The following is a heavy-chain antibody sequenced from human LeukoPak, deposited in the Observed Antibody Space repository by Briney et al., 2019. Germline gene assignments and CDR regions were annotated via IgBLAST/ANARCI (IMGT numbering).Heavy chain of an antibody. CDR2: INTNTGDP. V-gene: IGHV7-4-1*02. CDR3: ARKGHYSSSFSAFDI. Sequence: ASVKVSCKASGYIFTSYYIHWVRQAPGQGLEWMGWINTNTGDPTYAQGFTGRFVFSLDTSVSTAYLQISSLKAEDTAVYYCARKGHYSSSFSAFDIWGQGTMVTVSS. CDR1: GYIFTSYY. J-gene: IGHJ3*02. D-gene: IGHD6-6*01.